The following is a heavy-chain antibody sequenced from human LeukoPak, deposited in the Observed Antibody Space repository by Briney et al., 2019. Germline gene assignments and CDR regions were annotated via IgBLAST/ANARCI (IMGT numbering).Heavy chain of an antibody. D-gene: IGHD4-17*01. V-gene: IGHV3-30*02. CDR2: IRYDGSNK. J-gene: IGHJ4*02. Sequence: PGGSLRLSCAASGFTFSSYDMHWVRQPPGEGLEWVAFIRYDGSNKYYADSVRGRFTISRDNSRDTLHLQMNSLRAEDTAVYYCAKDNYDYGDYDGGDYWGQGTLVTVSS. CDR3: AKDNYDYGDYDGGDY. CDR1: GFTFSSYD.